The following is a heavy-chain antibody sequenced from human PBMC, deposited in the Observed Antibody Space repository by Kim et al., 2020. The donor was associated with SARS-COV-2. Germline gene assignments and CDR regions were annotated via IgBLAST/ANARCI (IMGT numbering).Heavy chain of an antibody. CDR1: GFTFSSYA. V-gene: IGHV3-30-3*01. Sequence: GGSLRLSCAASGFTFSSYAMHWVRQAPGKGLEWVAVISYDGSNKYYADSVKGRFTISRDNSKNTLYLQMNSLRAEDTAVYYCARDMAEGINGSMKEYY. D-gene: IGHD1-20*01. CDR3: ARDMAEGINGSMKEYY. J-gene: IGHJ6*01. CDR2: ISYDGSNK.